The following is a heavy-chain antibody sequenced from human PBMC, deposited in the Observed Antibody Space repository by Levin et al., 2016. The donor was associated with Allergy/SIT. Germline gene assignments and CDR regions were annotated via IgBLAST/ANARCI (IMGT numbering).Heavy chain of an antibody. CDR2: IDPSDSYT. V-gene: IGHV5-10-1*01. J-gene: IGHJ4*02. CDR3: ARLAPGPAAAGTGYFDY. CDR1: GYSFTSYW. Sequence: GESLKISCKGSGYSFTSYWISWVRQMPGKGLEWMGRIDPSDSYTNYSPSFQGHVTISADKSISTAYLQWSSLKASDTAMYYCARLAPGPAAAGTGYFDYWGQGTLVTVSS. D-gene: IGHD6-13*01.